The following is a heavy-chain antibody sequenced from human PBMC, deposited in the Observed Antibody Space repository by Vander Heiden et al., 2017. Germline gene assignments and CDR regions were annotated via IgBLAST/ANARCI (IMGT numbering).Heavy chain of an antibody. CDR2: IYPGDSDV. CDR3: ARQEIQLSFTMGRGGWFDP. V-gene: IGHV5-51*01. Sequence: EVQLVQSGAEVKKPGESLKISCKGSGYSFGSYWIGWVRQMPGKGLGWMGVIYPGDSDVRYSPSFEGQVTISADKYINTAYLQWNSLKASDTAIYYCARQEIQLSFTMGRGGWFDPWGQGTLVTVSS. J-gene: IGHJ5*02. CDR1: GYSFGSYW. D-gene: IGHD3-10*01.